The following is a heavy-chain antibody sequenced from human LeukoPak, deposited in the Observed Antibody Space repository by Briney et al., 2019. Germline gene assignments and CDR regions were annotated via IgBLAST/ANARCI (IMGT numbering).Heavy chain of an antibody. CDR3: ARVGIHYYGSGSYYPI. CDR1: GGSISSYY. J-gene: IGHJ4*02. V-gene: IGHV4-59*01. D-gene: IGHD3-10*01. CDR2: IYYSGST. Sequence: SETLSLTCTVSGGSISSYYWSWIRQSPGKGLEWIGYIYYSGSTNYNPSLKSRVTISVDTSKNQFSLKLSSVTAADTAVYYCARVGIHYYGSGSYYPIWGQGTLVTVSS.